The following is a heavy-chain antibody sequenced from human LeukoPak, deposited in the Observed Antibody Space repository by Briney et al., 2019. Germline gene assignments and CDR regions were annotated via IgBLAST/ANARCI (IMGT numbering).Heavy chain of an antibody. Sequence: PSETLSLTCAVSGGSISSGGYSWSWIRQPPGKGLEWIGYIYYSGSTYYNPSPKSRVTISVDTSKNQFSLKLSSVTAADTAVYYCARADGSNAFDIWGQGTMVTVSS. V-gene: IGHV4-30-4*07. D-gene: IGHD5-24*01. CDR2: IYYSGST. CDR1: GGSISSGGYS. CDR3: ARADGSNAFDI. J-gene: IGHJ3*02.